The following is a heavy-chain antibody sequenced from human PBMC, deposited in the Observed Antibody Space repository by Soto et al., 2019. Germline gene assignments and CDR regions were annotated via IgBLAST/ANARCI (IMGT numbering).Heavy chain of an antibody. Sequence: GGSLRLSCAASGFTFSSYGMHWVRQAPGKGLEWVAVISYDGSNKYYADSVKGRFTISRDNSKNTLYLQMNSLRAEDTAVYYCAKTSGYGGPYYYYGMDVWAQGTTVTVSS. J-gene: IGHJ6*02. CDR1: GFTFSSYG. CDR2: ISYDGSNK. V-gene: IGHV3-30*18. D-gene: IGHD4-17*01. CDR3: AKTSGYGGPYYYYGMDV.